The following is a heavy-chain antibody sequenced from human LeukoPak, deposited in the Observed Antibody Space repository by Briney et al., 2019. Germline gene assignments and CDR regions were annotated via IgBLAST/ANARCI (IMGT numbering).Heavy chain of an antibody. D-gene: IGHD4-17*01. V-gene: IGHV3-33*08. CDR2: IWYDGSDK. Sequence: PGRSLRLSRAASGFTFSSYGMHWVRQAPGKGLEWVAVIWYDGSDKYYAESVKGRFTISRDNSNNMLYLQMTSLRAEDTAVYYCARDGGTVNFDYWGQGTLVTVSS. CDR3: ARDGGTVNFDY. J-gene: IGHJ4*02. CDR1: GFTFSSYG.